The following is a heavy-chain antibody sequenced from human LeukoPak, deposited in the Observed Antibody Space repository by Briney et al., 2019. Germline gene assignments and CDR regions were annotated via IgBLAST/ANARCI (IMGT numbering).Heavy chain of an antibody. Sequence: SVKVSCKASGGTFSSYAISWVRQAPGQGLEWMGGIIPIFGTANYAQKFQGRVTITADESTSTAYMELSSLRSEDTAVYYCAPLGYCSSTSCPVAYWGQGTLVTVSS. CDR3: APLGYCSSTSCPVAY. D-gene: IGHD2-2*01. J-gene: IGHJ4*02. V-gene: IGHV1-69*13. CDR1: GGTFSSYA. CDR2: IIPIFGTA.